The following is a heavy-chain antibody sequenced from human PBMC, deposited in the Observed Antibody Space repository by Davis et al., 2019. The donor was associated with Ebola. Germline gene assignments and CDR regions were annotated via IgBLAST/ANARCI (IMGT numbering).Heavy chain of an antibody. D-gene: IGHD3-16*02. V-gene: IGHV4-34*01. J-gene: IGHJ5*02. CDR3: ASGGRDYIWGSYRRNWFDP. CDR1: GGSFSGYY. CDR2: INHSGST. Sequence: PSETLSLTCAVYGGSFSGYYWSWIRQPPGKGLEWIGEINHSGSTNYNPSLKSRVTISVDTSKNQFSLKLSSVTAADTAVYYCASGGRDYIWGSYRRNWFDPWGQGTLVTVSS.